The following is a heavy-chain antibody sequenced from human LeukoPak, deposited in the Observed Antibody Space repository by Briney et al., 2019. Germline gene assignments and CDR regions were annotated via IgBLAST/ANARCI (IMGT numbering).Heavy chain of an antibody. V-gene: IGHV1-2*02. J-gene: IGHJ5*02. Sequence: ASVKVSCKASGYTFTGYYMHWVRQAPGQGLEWIGWINPNSGGTNYAQKFQGRVTMTRDTSISTAYMELSRLRSDDTAVYYCARATQTGTGTNWFDPWGQGTLVTVSS. CDR1: GYTFTGYY. D-gene: IGHD1-7*01. CDR2: INPNSGGT. CDR3: ARATQTGTGTNWFDP.